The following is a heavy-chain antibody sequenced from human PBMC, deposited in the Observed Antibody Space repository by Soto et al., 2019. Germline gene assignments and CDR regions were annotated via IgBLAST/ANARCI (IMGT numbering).Heavy chain of an antibody. V-gene: IGHV3-23*01. Sequence: EVQLLESGGGLVQPGGSLRLSCAASGFTFSSYAMSWVRQAPGKGLEWVAAISGSGGRTYYADSVKGRFTISRDNAKNKLYLRMNSLRAEDTAVYYCAKEGVVYGDYDGSNYWGQGTLVTVSS. D-gene: IGHD4-17*01. CDR3: AKEGVVYGDYDGSNY. CDR2: ISGSGGRT. J-gene: IGHJ4*02. CDR1: GFTFSSYA.